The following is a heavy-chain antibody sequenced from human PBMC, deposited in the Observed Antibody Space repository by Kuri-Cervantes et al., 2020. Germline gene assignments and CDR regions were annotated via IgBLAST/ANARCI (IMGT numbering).Heavy chain of an antibody. CDR3: AKDFDRGISGS. D-gene: IGHD1-26*01. Sequence: GESLKISCAASGFTFSDYWMNWVRQAPGKGLEWVANIDQDGSVKYYVGSVKGRFTISRDNSKNTLYLQMNSLRAEDTAVYYCAKDFDRGISGSWGQGTLVTVSS. J-gene: IGHJ4*02. CDR2: IDQDGSVK. V-gene: IGHV3-7*03. CDR1: GFTFSDYW.